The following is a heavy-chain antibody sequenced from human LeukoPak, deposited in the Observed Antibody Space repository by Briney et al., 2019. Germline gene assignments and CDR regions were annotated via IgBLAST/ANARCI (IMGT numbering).Heavy chain of an antibody. V-gene: IGHV4-4*07. Sequence: PSETLSLTCTVSGGSISSYYWSWIRQPAGKGLEWIGRIYTSGSTNYNPSLKNRLTMSVDTSKNQFSLKLSSVTAADTAVYYCARDYCSSTSCYNYFDYWGQGTLVTVSS. J-gene: IGHJ4*02. CDR1: GGSISSYY. CDR2: IYTSGST. D-gene: IGHD2-2*01. CDR3: ARDYCSSTSCYNYFDY.